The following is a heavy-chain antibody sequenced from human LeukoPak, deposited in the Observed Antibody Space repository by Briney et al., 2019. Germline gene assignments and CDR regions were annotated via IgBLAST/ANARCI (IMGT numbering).Heavy chain of an antibody. V-gene: IGHV3-23*01. D-gene: IGHD6-13*01. Sequence: GGSLRLSCAASGFTFSSYAMSWVRQAPGKGLEWVSAISVSGGSTYYADSVKGRFTISRDNSKNTLYLQMNSLRAEDTAVYYCAKDRGIAAAGRYYYGMDVWGQGTTVTVSS. CDR1: GFTFSSYA. CDR3: AKDRGIAAAGRYYYGMDV. CDR2: ISVSGGST. J-gene: IGHJ6*02.